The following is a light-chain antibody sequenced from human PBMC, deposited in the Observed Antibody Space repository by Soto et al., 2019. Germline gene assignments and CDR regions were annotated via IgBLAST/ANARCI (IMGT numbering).Light chain of an antibody. CDR2: EVS. CDR3: SSYTTSSTVV. V-gene: IGLV2-14*03. J-gene: IGLJ1*01. CDR1: SSDVGGYNF. Sequence: QSVLTQPASVFGSPGQSITISCTGTSSDVGGYNFVSRYQQHPGKAPKLMIYEVSNRPSGVSNRFSGSKSGNTASLTISGLQPEDEADYYCSSYTTSSTVVFGTGTKV.